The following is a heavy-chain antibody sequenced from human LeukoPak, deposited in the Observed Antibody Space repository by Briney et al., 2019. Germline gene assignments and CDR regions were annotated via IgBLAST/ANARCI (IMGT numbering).Heavy chain of an antibody. V-gene: IGHV3-23*01. Sequence: GGSLGLSCAASGLTFSSYSMNWVRQAPGKGLEWVSAISGSGGSTYYADSVKGRFTISRDNSKNTLYLQMNSLRAEDTAVYYCAKDNYYDSSGYYYYYYGMDVWGQGTTVTVSS. CDR1: GLTFSSYS. J-gene: IGHJ6*02. D-gene: IGHD3-22*01. CDR2: ISGSGGST. CDR3: AKDNYYDSSGYYYYYYGMDV.